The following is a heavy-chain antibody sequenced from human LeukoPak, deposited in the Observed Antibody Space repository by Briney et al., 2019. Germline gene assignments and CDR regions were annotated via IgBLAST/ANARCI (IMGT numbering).Heavy chain of an antibody. CDR3: ARKIAATWYFDY. D-gene: IGHD2-21*01. CDR2: IYYSGNT. Sequence: SETLSLTCTVSGGSISSGSSYYWGWIRQPPGTGLEWIGTIYYSGNTYYNPSLKSRVTISVDTSKNQFPLKLNSVTAADTAVYYCARKIAATWYFDYWGQGTLVTVSS. CDR1: GGSISSGSSYY. V-gene: IGHV4-39*06. J-gene: IGHJ4*02.